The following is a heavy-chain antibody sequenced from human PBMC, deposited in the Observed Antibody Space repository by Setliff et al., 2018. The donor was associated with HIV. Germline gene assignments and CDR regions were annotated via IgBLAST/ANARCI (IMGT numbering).Heavy chain of an antibody. Sequence: KPSETLSLTCVVSGGSISSSHWWSWVRQSPGKGLEWSAEIHHSGSANYKASLKSRATISVDTSKNQFFLKLTSLTAADTAVYYCARDLDGFGSGYYYMGVWGKGTTVTVSS. D-gene: IGHD3-3*01. V-gene: IGHV4-4*02. CDR2: IHHSGSA. CDR3: ARDLDGFGSGYYYMGV. J-gene: IGHJ6*03. CDR1: GGSISSSHW.